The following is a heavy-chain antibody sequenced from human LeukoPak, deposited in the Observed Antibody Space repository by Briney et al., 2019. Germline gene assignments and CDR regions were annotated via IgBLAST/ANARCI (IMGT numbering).Heavy chain of an antibody. CDR1: GYSISSGCY. CDR3: ASWDSSFFDY. J-gene: IGHJ4*02. Sequence: SETLSLTCTVSGYSISSGCYWGWIRQPPGKGLEWIGSIYHSGSTYYNPSLKSRVTISVDTSKNQFSLKLSSVTAADTAVYYCASWDSSFFDYWGQGTLVTVSS. CDR2: IYHSGST. V-gene: IGHV4-38-2*02. D-gene: IGHD3-22*01.